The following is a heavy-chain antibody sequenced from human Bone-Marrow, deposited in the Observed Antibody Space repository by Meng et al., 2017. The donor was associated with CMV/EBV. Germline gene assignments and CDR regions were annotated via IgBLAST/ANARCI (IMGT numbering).Heavy chain of an antibody. V-gene: IGHV3-30-3*01. CDR2: ISYDGSNK. J-gene: IGHJ4*02. CDR1: GFTFSSYA. Sequence: SLKISCAASGFTFSSYAMHWVRQAPGKGLEWVAVISYDGSNKYYADSVKGRFTISRDNSKNTLYLQMNSLRAEDTAVYYCARDGFDCSSTSCSQIPFDYWGQGTLVTVSS. D-gene: IGHD2-2*01. CDR3: ARDGFDCSSTSCSQIPFDY.